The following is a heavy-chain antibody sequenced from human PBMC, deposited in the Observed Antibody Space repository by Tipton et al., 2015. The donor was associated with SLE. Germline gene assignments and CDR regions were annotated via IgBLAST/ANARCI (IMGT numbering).Heavy chain of an antibody. D-gene: IGHD3-10*01. Sequence: TLSLTCTVSGDSISSYYWSWIRQPPGKGLEWIGYIYYSGSSNYNPSLKSRVTISVDTSKNQFSLKPSSVTAPDTAVYYCARGASGLGSHFDYWGQGTLVTVSS. CDR3: ARGASGLGSHFDY. V-gene: IGHV4-59*01. CDR1: GDSISSYY. J-gene: IGHJ4*02. CDR2: IYYSGSS.